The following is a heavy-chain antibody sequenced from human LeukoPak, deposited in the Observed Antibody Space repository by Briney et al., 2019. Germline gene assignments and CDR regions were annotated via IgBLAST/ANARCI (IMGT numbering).Heavy chain of an antibody. D-gene: IGHD5-18*01. CDR3: ARRGYSYGLGWYYYYYMDV. J-gene: IGHJ6*03. V-gene: IGHV1-2*02. Sequence: GASVKVSCRASGYTFTDYYMHWVRQAPRQGLEWMGWLNPNSGGTNYAQKFQGRVTMTRDTSISTAYMELSRLRSDDTAVYYCARRGYSYGLGWYYYYYMDVWGKGTTVTISS. CDR2: LNPNSGGT. CDR1: GYTFTDYY.